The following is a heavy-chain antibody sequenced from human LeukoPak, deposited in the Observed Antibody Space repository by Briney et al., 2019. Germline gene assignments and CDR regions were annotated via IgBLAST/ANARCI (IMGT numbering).Heavy chain of an antibody. J-gene: IGHJ4*02. D-gene: IGHD6-13*01. CDR1: GFTFRGYT. CDR2: ISWDGNKK. V-gene: IGHV3-30*04. Sequence: PGGSLRLSCGASGFTFRGYTMHWARQAPGKGLQWVAVISWDGNKKFYADSVEGRFTISRDNSKNTLSLQMNSLRLEDTALYYCAREGGNSTSWGYFDYWGQGTLVIVSS. CDR3: AREGGNSTSWGYFDY.